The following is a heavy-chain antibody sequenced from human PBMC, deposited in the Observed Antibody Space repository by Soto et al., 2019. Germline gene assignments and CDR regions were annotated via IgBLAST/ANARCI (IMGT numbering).Heavy chain of an antibody. CDR3: ARRDTSGFLRYFDN. CDR1: GGTLSSFINYP. Sequence: MQLVQSGAEVKKPWSSVKVSCKVSGGTLSSFINYPINWVRQAPGQGLEWMGGSVPNVGTVNYAPKLTGRVTITAENTTGTAYMELRSRRSEDTALYYCARRDTSGFLRYFDNWGQGTLVTVSS. V-gene: IGHV1-69*06. CDR2: SVPNVGTV. J-gene: IGHJ4*02. D-gene: IGHD3-3*01.